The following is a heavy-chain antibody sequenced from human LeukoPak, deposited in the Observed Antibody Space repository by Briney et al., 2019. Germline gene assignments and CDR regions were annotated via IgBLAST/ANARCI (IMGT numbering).Heavy chain of an antibody. CDR2: VKNDGTIT. CDR1: GFSISNYW. J-gene: IGHJ4*02. D-gene: IGHD2-15*01. V-gene: IGHV3-74*03. CDR3: LRVAFDY. Sequence: GGSLRLSCVVSGFSISNYWMHWVRQAPGKGLVWVARVKNDGTITMYADSVKGRFTISRDNSKNTLYLQMNSLRAEDTAVYYCLRVAFDYWGQGTLVTVSS.